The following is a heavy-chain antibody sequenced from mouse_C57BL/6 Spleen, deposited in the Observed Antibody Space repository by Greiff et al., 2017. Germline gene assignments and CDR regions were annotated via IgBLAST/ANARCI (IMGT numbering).Heavy chain of an antibody. J-gene: IGHJ1*03. CDR3: ARYYGSSLYWYFDV. Sequence: VKLQESGAELVKPGASVKISCKASGYAFSSYWMNWVKQRPGKGLEWIGQIYPGDGDTNYNGKFKGKATLTADKSSSTAYMQLSSLTSEDSAVYFCARYYGSSLYWYFDVWGTGTTVTVSS. D-gene: IGHD1-1*01. CDR2: IYPGDGDT. V-gene: IGHV1-80*01. CDR1: GYAFSSYW.